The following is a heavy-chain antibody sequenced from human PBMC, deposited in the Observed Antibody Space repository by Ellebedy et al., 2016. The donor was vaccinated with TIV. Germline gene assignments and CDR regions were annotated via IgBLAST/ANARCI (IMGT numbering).Heavy chain of an antibody. CDR3: AREDPRRRVNYYYYGMDV. D-gene: IGHD1-1*01. Sequence: GESLKISCAASGFTFSSYSMNWVRQAPGKGLEWVSYISSSSSTIYYADSVKGRFTISRDNAKNSLYLQMNSLRDEDTDVYYCAREDPRRRVNYYYYGMDVWGQGTTVTVSS. V-gene: IGHV3-48*02. J-gene: IGHJ6*02. CDR1: GFTFSSYS. CDR2: ISSSSSTI.